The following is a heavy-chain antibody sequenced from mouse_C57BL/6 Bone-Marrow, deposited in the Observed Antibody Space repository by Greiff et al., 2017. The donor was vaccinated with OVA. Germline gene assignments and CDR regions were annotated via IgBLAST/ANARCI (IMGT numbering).Heavy chain of an antibody. CDR3: ARARYDYDAPFAY. V-gene: IGHV5-12*01. Sequence: EVQVVESGGGLVQPGGSLKLSCAASGFTFSDYYMYWVRQTPEKRLEWVAYISNGGGSTYYPDTVKGRFTISRDNAKNTLYLQMSRLKSEDTAMYYCARARYDYDAPFAYWGQGTLVTVSA. D-gene: IGHD2-4*01. J-gene: IGHJ3*01. CDR2: ISNGGGST. CDR1: GFTFSDYY.